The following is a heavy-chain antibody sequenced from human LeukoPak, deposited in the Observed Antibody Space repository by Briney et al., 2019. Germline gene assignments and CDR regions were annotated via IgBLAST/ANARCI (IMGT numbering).Heavy chain of an antibody. CDR1: GFTFGDYA. CDR3: TRDRHGGSSAY. J-gene: IGHJ4*02. D-gene: IGHD3-10*01. CDR2: IRSKGYGGTT. Sequence: GGSLRLSCTASGFTFGDYAMSWFRQAPGKGLEWVGLIRSKGYGGTTEYAASVKGRFTISRDDSKSIAYLQMNSLKGEDTAVYYCTRDRHGGSSAYWGQGTLVTVSS. V-gene: IGHV3-49*03.